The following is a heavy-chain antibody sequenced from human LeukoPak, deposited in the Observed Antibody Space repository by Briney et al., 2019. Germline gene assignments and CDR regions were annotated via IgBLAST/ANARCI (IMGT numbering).Heavy chain of an antibody. CDR2: IIPILGVA. CDR1: GGTFSSYA. Sequence: SVKVSCKASGGTFSSYAISWVRQAPGQGLEWMGRIIPILGVAKYAQNFQGRVTITAEKSTSTTYMSLSSLRSEDTAVYYCATDVAPDLGYYGMDVWGQGTTVTVSS. D-gene: IGHD5-12*01. V-gene: IGHV1-69*04. J-gene: IGHJ6*02. CDR3: ATDVAPDLGYYGMDV.